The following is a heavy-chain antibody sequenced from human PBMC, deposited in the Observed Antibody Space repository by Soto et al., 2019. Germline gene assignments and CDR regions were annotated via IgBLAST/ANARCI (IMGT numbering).Heavy chain of an antibody. J-gene: IGHJ4*02. V-gene: IGHV1-3*01. Sequence: GASVKVSCKASGYTFTTYAIHWVRQAPGHRPEWMGWIHAGNGNTKYPQNLQGRVTISRDTSASTAYMELSSLRSEDTAVYYYERESGSRGWYHLDYWGQETLFTVS. CDR3: ERESGSRGWYHLDY. D-gene: IGHD6-19*01. CDR2: IHAGNGNT. CDR1: GYTFTTYA.